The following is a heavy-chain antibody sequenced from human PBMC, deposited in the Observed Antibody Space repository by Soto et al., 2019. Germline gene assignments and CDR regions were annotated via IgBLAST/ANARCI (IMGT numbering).Heavy chain of an antibody. CDR3: ARLATVTMGGVDY. V-gene: IGHV4-59*08. CDR1: GGSISSYY. D-gene: IGHD4-17*01. J-gene: IGHJ4*02. Sequence: ETLSLTCTVSGGSISSYYWSWIRQPPGKGLEWIGYIYYSGSTNYNPSLKSRVTISVDTSKNQFSLKLSSVTAADTAVYYCARLATVTMGGVDYWGQGTLVTVSS. CDR2: IYYSGST.